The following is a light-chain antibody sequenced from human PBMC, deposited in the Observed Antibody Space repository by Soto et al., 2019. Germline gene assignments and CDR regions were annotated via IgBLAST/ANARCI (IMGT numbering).Light chain of an antibody. Sequence: IQMTQSPSSVSASVGDRVTITCRASQPISSWLAWYQQKPGQPPNLLIYSASTLRSGVPSRFSGSESGTLFTLLITNLQPEDFATYYCQQASSFPLTFGGGTKVEV. CDR2: SAS. CDR3: QQASSFPLT. CDR1: QPISSW. J-gene: IGKJ4*01. V-gene: IGKV1-12*01.